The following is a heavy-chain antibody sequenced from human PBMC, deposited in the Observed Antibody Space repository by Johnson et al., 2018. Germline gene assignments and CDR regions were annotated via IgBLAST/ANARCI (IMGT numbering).Heavy chain of an antibody. CDR1: GGTFSSYA. D-gene: IGHD1-26*01. CDR3: VRDFVGATAQWAFDV. V-gene: IGHV1-69*12. J-gene: IGHJ3*01. CDR2: IIPIFGTA. Sequence: QVQLVQSGAEVKKPGSSLKVSCKASGGTFSSYAISWVRQAPGQGLEWMGGIIPIFGTANYAQKFQGRVTITADESTSTAYMELSSLRSEDTAVYYCVRDFVGATAQWAFDVGCQGTMVTVSS.